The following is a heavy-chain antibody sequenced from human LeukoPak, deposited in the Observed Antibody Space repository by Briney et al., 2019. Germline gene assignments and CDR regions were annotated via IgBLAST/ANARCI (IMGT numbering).Heavy chain of an antibody. Sequence: KPSETLSLTCAVYGGSFSGYYWSWIRQPPGKGLEWIGEINHSGSTNYNPSLKSRVTISVDTSKNQFSLKLSSVTAADTAVYYCARDFDSYGIYYFDYWGQGTLVTVSS. J-gene: IGHJ4*02. D-gene: IGHD5-18*01. CDR3: ARDFDSYGIYYFDY. CDR2: INHSGST. CDR1: GGSFSGYY. V-gene: IGHV4-34*01.